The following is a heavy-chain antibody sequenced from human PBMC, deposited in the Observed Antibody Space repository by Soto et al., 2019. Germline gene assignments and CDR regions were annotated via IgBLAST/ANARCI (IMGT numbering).Heavy chain of an antibody. Sequence: QVQLQESGPGLVKPSQTLSLTCTVSGGSISSGGYYWSWIRQHPGKGLEWIGYIYYSGSTYYNPALKSRVTITVDTSKNQFSLKLSSVTAADTAVYYCARGDIAAADGSFFDYWGQGTLVTVSS. CDR1: GGSISSGGYY. CDR3: ARGDIAAADGSFFDY. D-gene: IGHD6-13*01. J-gene: IGHJ4*02. CDR2: IYYSGST. V-gene: IGHV4-31*03.